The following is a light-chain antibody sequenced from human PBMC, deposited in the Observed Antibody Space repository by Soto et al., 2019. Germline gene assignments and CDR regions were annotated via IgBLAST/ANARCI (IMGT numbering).Light chain of an antibody. CDR3: CSYAVTFYV. CDR2: DVS. CDR1: STDVGASNN. J-gene: IGLJ1*01. Sequence: QSVLTQPRSVSGSHGQSVTISCTGTSTDVGASNNVSWYQQLPGRAPKLMIYDVSERPSGVPDRFSGSKSGNTASLTISGLLPDDEADYYCCSYAVTFYVFGTGTKVTAL. V-gene: IGLV2-11*01.